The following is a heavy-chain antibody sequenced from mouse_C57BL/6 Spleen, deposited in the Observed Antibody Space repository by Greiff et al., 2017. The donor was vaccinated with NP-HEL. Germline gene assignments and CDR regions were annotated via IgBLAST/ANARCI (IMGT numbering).Heavy chain of an antibody. J-gene: IGHJ4*01. Sequence: QVQLQQSGAELVKPGASVKISCKASGYAFSSYWMNWVKQRPGKGLEWIGQIYPGDGDTNYNGKFKGKATLTAVKSSSTAYMQLSSLTSEDSAVYFCAREEEGGYAMDYWGQGTSVTVSS. V-gene: IGHV1-80*01. CDR1: GYAFSSYW. CDR2: IYPGDGDT. CDR3: AREEEGGYAMDY.